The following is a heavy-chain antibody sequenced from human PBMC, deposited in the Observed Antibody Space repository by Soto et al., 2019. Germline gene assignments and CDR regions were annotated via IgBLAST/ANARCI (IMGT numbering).Heavy chain of an antibody. D-gene: IGHD5-18*01. J-gene: IGHJ6*02. CDR3: ARGYSYNRGLYGMDV. Sequence: GASVKVSCKASGGTFSSYAISWVRQAPGQGLEWMGGIIPIFGTANYAQKFQGRVTITADESTSTAYMELSSLRSEDTADYYCARGYSYNRGLYGMDVWGQGTTVTVSS. CDR2: IIPIFGTA. CDR1: GGTFSSYA. V-gene: IGHV1-69*13.